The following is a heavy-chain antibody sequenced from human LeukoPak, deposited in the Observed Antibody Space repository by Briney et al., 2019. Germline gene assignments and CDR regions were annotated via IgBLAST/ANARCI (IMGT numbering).Heavy chain of an antibody. J-gene: IGHJ6*02. CDR3: ARDQNKYDSSGYYYYQYGMDV. CDR2: IYYSGNT. V-gene: IGHV4-30-4*01. Sequence: PSQTLSLTCTVSDGSISSGDYYWTWIRQPPGKGLEWIGYIYYSGNTHYNPSLKSRVSISVDTAKNQFSLNLSSVTAADTAVYYCARDQNKYDSSGYYYYQYGMDVWGQGTTVTVSS. D-gene: IGHD3-22*01. CDR1: DGSISSGDYY.